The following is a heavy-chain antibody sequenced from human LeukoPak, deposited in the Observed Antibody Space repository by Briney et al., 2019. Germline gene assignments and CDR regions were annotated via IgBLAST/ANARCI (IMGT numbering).Heavy chain of an antibody. CDR3: VRYVVSGSGIYHFDY. CDR2: VYYSGRT. J-gene: IGHJ4*02. V-gene: IGHV4-39*01. CDR1: GGSISSSSHY. D-gene: IGHD3-10*01. Sequence: PSETLSLTCTVSGGSISSSSHYWSWIRQPPGEGLEWIASVYYSGRTYYNPSLKSRVTISVDTSKNQFSLKLSSVTAADTAVFYCVRYVVSGSGIYHFDYWGQGTLVTVSS.